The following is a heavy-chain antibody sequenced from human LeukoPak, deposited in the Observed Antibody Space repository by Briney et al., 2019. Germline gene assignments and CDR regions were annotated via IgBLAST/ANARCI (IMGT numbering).Heavy chain of an antibody. CDR2: INPNSGGT. CDR1: GYTFTGYY. Sequence: GASVKVSCKASGYTFTGYYMHWVRQAPGQGLEWMGWINPNSGGTNYAQKFQGRVTMTRDTSTSTAYMELSRLRSCDSAVYYCARGKVAATSYYYYYMDVWGKGTTVTVSS. D-gene: IGHD2-15*01. V-gene: IGHV1-2*02. J-gene: IGHJ6*03. CDR3: ARGKVAATSYYYYYMDV.